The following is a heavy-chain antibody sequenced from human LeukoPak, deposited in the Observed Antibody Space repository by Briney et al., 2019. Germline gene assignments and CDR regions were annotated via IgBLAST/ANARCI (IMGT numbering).Heavy chain of an antibody. D-gene: IGHD4-17*01. V-gene: IGHV1-2*02. CDR3: ARGGPVAYYGWFDP. J-gene: IGHJ5*02. CDR2: INPNSGGT. Sequence: GASVKVSCKASRYTFTGYYMHWVRQAPGQGLEWMGWINPNSGGTNYAQKFQGRVTMTRDTSISTAYMELSRLRSDDTAVYYCARGGPVAYYGWFDPWGQGTLVTVSS. CDR1: RYTFTGYY.